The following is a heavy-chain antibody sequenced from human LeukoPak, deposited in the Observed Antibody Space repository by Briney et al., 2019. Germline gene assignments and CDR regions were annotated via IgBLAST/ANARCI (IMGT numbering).Heavy chain of an antibody. CDR3: ARVGTVAAAGTPQYYYYYGMDV. CDR2: INPNSGGT. CDR1: GYTFTGYY. J-gene: IGHJ6*02. Sequence: ASVKVSCKASGYTFTGYYMHWVRQAPGQGLGWMGWINPNSGGTNYAQKFQGRVTMTRDTSISTAYMELSRLRSDDTAVYYCARVGTVAAAGTPQYYYYYGMDVWGQGTTVTVSS. D-gene: IGHD6-13*01. V-gene: IGHV1-2*02.